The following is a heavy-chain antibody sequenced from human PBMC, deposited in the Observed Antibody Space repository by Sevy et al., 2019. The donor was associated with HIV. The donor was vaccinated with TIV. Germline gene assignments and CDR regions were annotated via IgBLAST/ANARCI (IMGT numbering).Heavy chain of an antibody. CDR2: IKQGGNEQ. CDR3: AREVVIYDGDDGDFDDAFDI. J-gene: IGHJ3*02. Sequence: GGSLRLSCAASAFSLSNYYMTWVRQAPGKGLEWVANIKQGGNEQFYLESVKGRFTISRDDSKNSVYLQMTSLRAEDTGVYYYAREVVIYDGDDGDFDDAFDIWGHGTMVTVSS. D-gene: IGHD2-21*01. CDR1: AFSLSNYY. V-gene: IGHV3-7*01.